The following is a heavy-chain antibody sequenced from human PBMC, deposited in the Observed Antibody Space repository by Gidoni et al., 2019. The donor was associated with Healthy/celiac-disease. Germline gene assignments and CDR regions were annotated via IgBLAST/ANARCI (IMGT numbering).Heavy chain of an antibody. J-gene: IGHJ4*02. Sequence: QLQLQESGPGLVKPSESLSLTCTVSGGSISSSSYYWGWIRQPPGKGLEWIGSIYYSGSTYYNPSLKSRVTISVDTSKNQFSLKLSSVTAADTAVYYCARPACSGGSCYFDYWGQGTLVTVSS. V-gene: IGHV4-39*01. CDR2: IYYSGST. CDR3: ARPACSGGSCYFDY. D-gene: IGHD2-15*01. CDR1: GGSISSSSYY.